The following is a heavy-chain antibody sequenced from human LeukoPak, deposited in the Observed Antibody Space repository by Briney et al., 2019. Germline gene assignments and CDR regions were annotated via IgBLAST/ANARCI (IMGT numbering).Heavy chain of an antibody. CDR1: GGSISSYY. J-gene: IGHJ4*02. CDR3: ARDTYYYDSSGYLRLDY. D-gene: IGHD3-22*01. Sequence: SETLSLTCTVSGGSISSYYWSWIRQPAGKGLEWIGRIYTSGSNNYNPSLKSRVTMSVDTSKNQFSLKLSSVTAADTAMYYCARDTYYYDSSGYLRLDYWGQGTLVTVSS. V-gene: IGHV4-4*07. CDR2: IYTSGSN.